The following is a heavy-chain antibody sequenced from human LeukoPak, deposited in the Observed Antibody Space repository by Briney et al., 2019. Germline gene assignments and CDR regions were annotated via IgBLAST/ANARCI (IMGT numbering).Heavy chain of an antibody. V-gene: IGHV3-33*01. CDR1: GFTFSSYG. D-gene: IGHD2-2*01. Sequence: GGSLRLSCAASGFTFSSYGMHWVRQAPGKGLEWVAVIWYDGSNKYYADSVKGRFTISRDNSKNTLYLQMNSLRAEDTAVYYCARDLYCSSTSCSYLFDYWGQGTQVTVSS. CDR3: ARDLYCSSTSCSYLFDY. CDR2: IWYDGSNK. J-gene: IGHJ4*02.